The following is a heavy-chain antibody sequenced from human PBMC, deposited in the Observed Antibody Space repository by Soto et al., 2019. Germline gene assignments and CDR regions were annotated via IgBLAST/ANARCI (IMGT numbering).Heavy chain of an antibody. CDR1: GGTFSSYA. CDR3: ARGSDYDSSGYYYSWFDP. J-gene: IGHJ5*02. D-gene: IGHD3-22*01. Sequence: QVQLVQSGAEVKKPGSSVKVSCKASGGTFSSYAISWVRQAPGQGLEWMGGIIPIFGTANYAQKFQGRVTITADESTSTAYMEPSSLRSEDTAVYYCARGSDYDSSGYYYSWFDPWGQGTLVTVSS. V-gene: IGHV1-69*12. CDR2: IIPIFGTA.